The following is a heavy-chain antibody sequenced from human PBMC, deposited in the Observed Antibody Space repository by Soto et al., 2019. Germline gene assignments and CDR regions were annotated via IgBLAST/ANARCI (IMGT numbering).Heavy chain of an antibody. D-gene: IGHD3-3*01. CDR1: GYTLTELS. Sequence: ASVKVSCKVSGYTLTELSMHWVRQAPGKGLEWMGGFDPEDGETIYAQKFQGRVTMTEDTSTDTAYMELSSLRSEDTAVYYCATDLDFGVAKDAFDIWGQGTMVTVSS. CDR2: FDPEDGET. J-gene: IGHJ3*02. CDR3: ATDLDFGVAKDAFDI. V-gene: IGHV1-24*01.